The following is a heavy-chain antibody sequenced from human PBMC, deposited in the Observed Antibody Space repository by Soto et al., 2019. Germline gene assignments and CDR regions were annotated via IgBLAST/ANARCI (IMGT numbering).Heavy chain of an antibody. Sequence: GGSLRLSCAASGFSFSSYGMDWVRQAPGKGLERVAVIWYDGSNKYYVDSVKGRFTISRDNSKNTLYLQMNSLRAEDTAVYYFARDTRKYYYYSSGYYYDYWGQGTLVTVSS. CDR2: IWYDGSNK. D-gene: IGHD3-22*01. CDR1: GFSFSSYG. J-gene: IGHJ4*02. CDR3: ARDTRKYYYYSSGYYYDY. V-gene: IGHV3-33*01.